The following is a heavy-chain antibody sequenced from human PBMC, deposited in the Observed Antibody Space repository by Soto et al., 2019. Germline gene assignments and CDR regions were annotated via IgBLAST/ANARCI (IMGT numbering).Heavy chain of an antibody. Sequence: EVQLVESGGGLVQPGGSLRLSCAASGFTFSSYEMNWVRQAPGKGLEWVSYISSSGSTIYYADSVKGRFTISRDNAKNSLYLQMNSLRAEDTAVYYCASLTPGYSSTDDFWGQGTLVTVSS. CDR2: ISSSGSTI. CDR1: GFTFSSYE. CDR3: ASLTPGYSSTDDF. J-gene: IGHJ4*02. D-gene: IGHD6-13*01. V-gene: IGHV3-48*03.